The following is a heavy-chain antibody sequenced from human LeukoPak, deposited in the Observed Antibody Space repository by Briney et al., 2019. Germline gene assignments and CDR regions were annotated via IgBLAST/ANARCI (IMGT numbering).Heavy chain of an antibody. D-gene: IGHD2-2*01. CDR3: ARRPIPADDWFDP. CDR1: GYSISSGCY. J-gene: IGHJ5*02. CDR2: IYHSGST. Sequence: SKTLSLTCAVSGYSISSGCYWGWIRQPPGKGLEWIGSIYHSGSTYYNPSLKSRVTISVDTSKNQFSLKLSSVTAADTAVYYCARRPIPADDWFDPWGQGTLVTVSS. V-gene: IGHV4-38-2*01.